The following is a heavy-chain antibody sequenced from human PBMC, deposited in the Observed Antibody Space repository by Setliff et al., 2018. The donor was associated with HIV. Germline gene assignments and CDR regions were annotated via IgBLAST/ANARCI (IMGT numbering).Heavy chain of an antibody. V-gene: IGHV4-34*12. D-gene: IGHD6-13*01. J-gene: IGHJ5*02. CDR2: IFHSGST. Sequence: PSETLSLTCAVYGASFSDYYWSWIRQPPGKGLEWIGEIFHSGSTTYNPSLKSRVTISVDMSKNQFSLNLSSVTAADTAVYYCARLLRSGYSTTWHEGGAAWWFDPWGQGTLVTVSS. CDR3: ARLLRSGYSTTWHEGGAAWWFDP. CDR1: GASFSDYY.